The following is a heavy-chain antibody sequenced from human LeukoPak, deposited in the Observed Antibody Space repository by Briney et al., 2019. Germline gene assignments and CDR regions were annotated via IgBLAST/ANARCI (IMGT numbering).Heavy chain of an antibody. V-gene: IGHV3-21*01. Sequence: GGSLRLSCAASGFTFSSYSMNWVRQAPGKGLEWVSSISSSSSYIYYADSVKGRFTNSRDNAKNSLYLQMNSLRAEDTAVYYCARDRYSGSYWADYWGQGTLVTVSS. CDR1: GFTFSSYS. CDR3: ARDRYSGSYWADY. CDR2: ISSSSSYI. J-gene: IGHJ4*02. D-gene: IGHD1-26*01.